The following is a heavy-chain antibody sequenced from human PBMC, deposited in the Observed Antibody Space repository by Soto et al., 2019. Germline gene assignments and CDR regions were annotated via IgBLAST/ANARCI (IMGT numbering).Heavy chain of an antibody. Sequence: QVQLVQSGAEVKKPGASVKVSCKASGYTFTSYAMHCVRQAPGQRLEWMGWINAGNGNTKYSQKFQGRVTITRDTSASTAYMELSSLRSEDTAVYYCARGMITFGGVIAYWGQGTLVTVSS. D-gene: IGHD3-16*02. CDR2: INAGNGNT. CDR1: GYTFTSYA. J-gene: IGHJ4*02. CDR3: ARGMITFGGVIAY. V-gene: IGHV1-3*01.